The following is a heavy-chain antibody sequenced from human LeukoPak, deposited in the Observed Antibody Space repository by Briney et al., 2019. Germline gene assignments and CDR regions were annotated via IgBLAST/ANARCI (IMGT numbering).Heavy chain of an antibody. CDR3: ARATYDY. J-gene: IGHJ4*02. Sequence: PGGSLRLSCAASGFTFSSYAMHWVRQAPGKGLEWVAVISYDGSNKYYADSVKGRFTISRDNSKNTPYLQMNSLRAEDTAVYYCARATYDYWGQGTLVTVSS. V-gene: IGHV3-30-3*01. CDR1: GFTFSSYA. CDR2: ISYDGSNK.